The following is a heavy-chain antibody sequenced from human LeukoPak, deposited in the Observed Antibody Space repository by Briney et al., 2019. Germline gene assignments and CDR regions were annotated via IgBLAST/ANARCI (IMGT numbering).Heavy chain of an antibody. Sequence: SETLSLTCGVSGGSFSAYYWSWIRQPPGKGLELIGEINHSGRTNYNPSLKSRVTISVDTSKNQFSLKLSSVTAADTAVYYCARKVGASPSWFDPWGQGALVTVSS. V-gene: IGHV4-34*01. CDR3: ARKVGASPSWFDP. CDR1: GGSFSAYY. D-gene: IGHD1-26*01. J-gene: IGHJ5*02. CDR2: INHSGRT.